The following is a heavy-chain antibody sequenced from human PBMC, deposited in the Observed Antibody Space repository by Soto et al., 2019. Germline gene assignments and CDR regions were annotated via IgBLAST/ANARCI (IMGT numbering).Heavy chain of an antibody. CDR2: IKQDGSEK. D-gene: IGHD5-12*01. V-gene: IGHV3-7*01. Sequence: EVQLVESGGGLVQPGGSLRLSCAASGFTFSSYWMSWVRQAPGKGLEWVANIKQDGSEKYYVDSVKGRFTIYRDNAKNSLYLQMNRLRAEDTAVYYCARVYSGYDSNFDYWGQGTLVTVSS. CDR3: ARVYSGYDSNFDY. CDR1: GFTFSSYW. J-gene: IGHJ4*02.